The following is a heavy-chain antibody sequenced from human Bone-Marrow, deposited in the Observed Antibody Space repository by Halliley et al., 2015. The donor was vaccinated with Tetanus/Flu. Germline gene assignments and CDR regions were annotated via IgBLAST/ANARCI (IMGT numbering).Heavy chain of an antibody. J-gene: IGHJ5*01. CDR2: VSNDGSDE. CDR1: GLTFSTFA. Sequence: SLRLSCAASGLTFSTFAMHWVRQAPGKGLEWVASVSNDGSDEYYAESVKGRFSISRDNSKSTLSLQMNSLRGDDTAVYYCAKDDGGSQYTADWFDSWGQGIRVTVSS. V-gene: IGHV3-30*18. D-gene: IGHD2-15*01. CDR3: AKDDGGSQYTADWFDS.